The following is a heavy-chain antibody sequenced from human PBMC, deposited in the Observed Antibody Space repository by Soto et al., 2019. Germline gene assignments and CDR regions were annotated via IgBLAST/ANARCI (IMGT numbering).Heavy chain of an antibody. J-gene: IGHJ4*02. CDR3: AGHDYSGFGL. V-gene: IGHV4-39*01. CDR1: GGSISRSSYY. D-gene: IGHD4-4*01. CDR2: IYYSGST. Sequence: QLQLQESGPGLVKPSETLSLTCTVSGGSISRSSYYWGWIRQPPGTGLDWIGSIYYSGSTYYNPSVKSRVTLSVDTSKNQFSLKLSSVTAADTAVYYCAGHDYSGFGLWGQGALVTGSS.